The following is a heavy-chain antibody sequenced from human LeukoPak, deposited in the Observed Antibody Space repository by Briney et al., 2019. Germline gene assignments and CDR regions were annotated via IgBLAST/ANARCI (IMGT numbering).Heavy chain of an antibody. V-gene: IGHV4-34*01. CDR3: ARLKGYSSGWYPSYYFDY. J-gene: IGHJ4*02. CDR1: GGSFSGYY. CDR2: INHSGST. Sequence: SETLSLTCAVYGGSFSGYYWGWIRQPPGKGLEWIGEINHSGSTNYNPSLKSRVTISVDTSKNQFSLKLSSVTAADTAVYYCARLKGYSSGWYPSYYFDYWGQGTLVTVSS. D-gene: IGHD6-19*01.